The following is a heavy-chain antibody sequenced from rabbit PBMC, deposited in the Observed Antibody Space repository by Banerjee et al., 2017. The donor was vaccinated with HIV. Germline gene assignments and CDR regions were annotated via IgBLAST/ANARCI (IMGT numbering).Heavy chain of an antibody. D-gene: IGHD6-1*01. J-gene: IGHJ4*01. CDR2: IYAGTSGTT. V-gene: IGHV1S45*01. CDR1: GIDFTSDYY. Sequence: QQQLEESGGGLVKPGGTLTLTCKASGIDFTSDYYMCWVRQAPGKGLEWIACIYAGTSGTTYYASWAKGRFTISKTSSTTVTLQMTSLTAADTATYFCAQNYYQYDYGGYAYVGFNLWGQGTLVTVS. CDR3: AQNYYQYDYGGYAYVGFNL.